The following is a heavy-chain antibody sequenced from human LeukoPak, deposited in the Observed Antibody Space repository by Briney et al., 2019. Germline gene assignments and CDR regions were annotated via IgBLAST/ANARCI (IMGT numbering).Heavy chain of an antibody. J-gene: IGHJ4*02. CDR1: AFTLRSYE. Sequence: GRSRRPSWAVNAFTLRSYEMNCACPPAGEGMEWVSYILSSGSTIYYADSVKGRFTISRDNSKNTLYLQMSSLRAEDTAIYYCVKAYSGSYYAPDYFDYWGQGTLVTVSS. CDR2: ILSSGSTI. CDR3: VKAYSGSYYAPDYFDY. D-gene: IGHD1-26*01. V-gene: IGHV3-48*03.